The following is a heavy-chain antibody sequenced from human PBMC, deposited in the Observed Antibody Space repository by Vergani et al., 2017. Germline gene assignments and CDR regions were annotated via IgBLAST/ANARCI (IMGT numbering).Heavy chain of an antibody. CDR1: GFTFSSYA. Sequence: EVQLLESGGGLVQPGGSLRLSCAASGFTFSSYAMSWVRQAPGKGLEWVSAISGSGGSTYYADSVKGRFTIARDKSKNTLYLQMNSLRAEDTAVYYCVKRVLLWFGFDPWGQGTLVTVSS. J-gene: IGHJ5*02. V-gene: IGHV3-23*01. CDR2: ISGSGGST. D-gene: IGHD3-10*01. CDR3: VKRVLLWFGFDP.